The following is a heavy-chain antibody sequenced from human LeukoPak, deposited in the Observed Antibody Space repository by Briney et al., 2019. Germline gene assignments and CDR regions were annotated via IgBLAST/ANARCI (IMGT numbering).Heavy chain of an antibody. CDR2: IYYSGST. D-gene: IGHD2-2*01. V-gene: IGHV4-39*07. CDR1: GGSISTSGYY. CDR3: ARDCSSTSCYGGGNYYMDV. J-gene: IGHJ6*03. Sequence: SSETLSLTCTVSGGSISTSGYYWGWIRQPPGKGMEWIGNIYYSGSTDYNPSLKSRVTISVDTSKNQFSLKLSSVHAADTAVYYCARDCSSTSCYGGGNYYMDVWGKGTTVTISS.